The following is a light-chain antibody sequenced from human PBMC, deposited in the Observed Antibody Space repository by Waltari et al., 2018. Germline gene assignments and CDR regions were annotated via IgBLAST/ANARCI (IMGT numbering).Light chain of an antibody. Sequence: QSALTQPASASGPPGQSVTISCTGASSDIGRYDIVSWYQQHPGNAPKLIICDVSKRPSGVSDRFSGSKSGDTASLTISGLQFEDEADYYCCSYAGNYIWVFGGGTRLTVL. CDR1: SSDIGRYDI. V-gene: IGLV2-23*02. CDR3: CSYAGNYIWV. CDR2: DVS. J-gene: IGLJ3*02.